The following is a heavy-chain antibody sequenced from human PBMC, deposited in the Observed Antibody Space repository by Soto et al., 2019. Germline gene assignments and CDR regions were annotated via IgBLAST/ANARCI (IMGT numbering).Heavy chain of an antibody. CDR2: IYYSGST. Sequence: PSETLSLTCAVYGGSFSGYYWSWIRQPPGKGLEWIGYIYYSGSTYYNPSLKSRVTISVDTSKNQFSLKLSSVTAADTAVYYCARGHIVATIPFDYWGQGTLVTVSS. J-gene: IGHJ4*02. D-gene: IGHD5-12*01. CDR1: GGSFSGYY. V-gene: IGHV4-30-4*08. CDR3: ARGHIVATIPFDY.